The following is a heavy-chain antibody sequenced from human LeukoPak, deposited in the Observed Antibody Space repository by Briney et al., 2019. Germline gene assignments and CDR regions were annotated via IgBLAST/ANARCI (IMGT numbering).Heavy chain of an antibody. CDR1: GFTFNSYW. Sequence: GGSLRLSCAASGFTFNSYWMHWVRQAPGKDLAWVSRIDEDGKTIDYADSVKGRFTISRDNSKDTLYLQMNSLRAEDTAVYYCAKDAIGQYRTYYFDHWGQGTLVPVSS. V-gene: IGHV3-74*01. J-gene: IGHJ4*02. D-gene: IGHD1-1*01. CDR2: IDEDGKTI. CDR3: AKDAIGQYRTYYFDH.